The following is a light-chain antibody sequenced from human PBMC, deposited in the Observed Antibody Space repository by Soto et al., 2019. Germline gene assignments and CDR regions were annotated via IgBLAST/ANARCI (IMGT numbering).Light chain of an antibody. CDR3: NSYRSGSTPYV. J-gene: IGLJ1*01. CDR1: SSDVGGYDY. CDR2: DVS. V-gene: IGLV2-14*03. Sequence: QSALTQPASVSGSPGQSITISCTGTSSDVGGYDYVSWYQQHPGKAPKVMIYDVSNRPSGVSNRFSGSKSGNTASLTISGLLAEDEADYYCNSYRSGSTPYVFGTGTKLTVL.